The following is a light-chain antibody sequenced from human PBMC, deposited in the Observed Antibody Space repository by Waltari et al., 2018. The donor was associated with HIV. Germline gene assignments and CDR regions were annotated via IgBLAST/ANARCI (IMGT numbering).Light chain of an antibody. V-gene: IGLV1-40*01. CDR3: QSYDMSQSGSLV. CDR2: ENI. J-gene: IGLJ2*01. CDR1: RSNIGAGFD. Sequence: QSVLTQPPSVSGAPGQRVTIACTGTRSNIGAGFDVHWYQQIPGNAPKLLISENIIRPSGVPDRFSCSKSGTSASLAITGLQSEDEAGYYCQSYDMSQSGSLVFGGGTKLTVL.